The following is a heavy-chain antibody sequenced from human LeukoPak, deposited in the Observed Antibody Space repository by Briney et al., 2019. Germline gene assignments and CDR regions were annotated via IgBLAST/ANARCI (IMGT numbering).Heavy chain of an antibody. CDR3: ARDLDYYGMDV. CDR1: GFTFSSYG. Sequence: PGGSLILSCAASGFTFSSYGMHWVRQAPVKGLEWVAVIWYDGSNKYYADSVKGRFTISRDNSKNTLYLQMNSLRAEDTAVYYCARDLDYYGMDVWGQGTTVTVSS. V-gene: IGHV3-33*01. CDR2: IWYDGSNK. J-gene: IGHJ6*02.